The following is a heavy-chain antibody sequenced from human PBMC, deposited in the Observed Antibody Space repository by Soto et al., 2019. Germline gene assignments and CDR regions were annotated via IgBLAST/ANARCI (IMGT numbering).Heavy chain of an antibody. CDR3: AREGGKDGYYYYGMDV. V-gene: IGHV4-59*01. CDR1: GGSISSYY. D-gene: IGHD3-16*01. Sequence: SETLSLTCTVSGGSISSYYWSWIRQPPGKGLEWIGYIYYSGSTNYNPSLKGRVTISVDTSKNQFSLKLSSVTAADTAVYYCAREGGKDGYYYYGMDVWGQGTTVTVSS. J-gene: IGHJ6*02. CDR2: IYYSGST.